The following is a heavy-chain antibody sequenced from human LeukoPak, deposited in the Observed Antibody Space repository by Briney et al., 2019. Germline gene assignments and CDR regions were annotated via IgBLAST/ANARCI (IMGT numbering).Heavy chain of an antibody. CDR1: GGTFSSYA. V-gene: IGHV1-69*13. Sequence: SVKVSCKASGGTFSSYAISWVRQAPGQGLEWMGGIIPIFGTANYAQKFQGRVTITADESTSTAYMELSSLRSEDTAVYYCARDRTTRRIAAAGTFDYWGQGTLVTVSS. D-gene: IGHD6-13*01. CDR2: IIPIFGTA. J-gene: IGHJ4*02. CDR3: ARDRTTRRIAAAGTFDY.